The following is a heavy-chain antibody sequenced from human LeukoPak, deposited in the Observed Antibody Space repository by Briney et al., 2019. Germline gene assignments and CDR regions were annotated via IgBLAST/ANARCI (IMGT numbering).Heavy chain of an antibody. Sequence: PSETLSLTCAVYGGSFSGYYWSWIRQPPGKGLERIGEINHSGSTNYNPSLKSRVTISVDTSKNQFSLKLSSVTAADTAVYYCARGGPHYYYDSSGYYYPWGQGTLVTVSS. D-gene: IGHD3-22*01. V-gene: IGHV4-34*01. CDR3: ARGGPHYYYDSSGYYYP. CDR2: INHSGST. CDR1: GGSFSGYY. J-gene: IGHJ5*02.